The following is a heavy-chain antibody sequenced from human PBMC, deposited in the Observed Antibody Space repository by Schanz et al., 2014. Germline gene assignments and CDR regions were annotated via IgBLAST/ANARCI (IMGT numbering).Heavy chain of an antibody. V-gene: IGHV3-11*01. CDR2: IGNGGVTI. Sequence: QVQLVDSGGGLVKPGGSLRLSCTASGFPFSDYFMAWIRQPPGRGLEWGSYIGNGGVTIYYADSVKGRFTISRDNSKNSLNRQMNSLRAEDTAVYYCARVGGSVFDYWAQGTLXTVSS. J-gene: IGHJ4*02. CDR1: GFPFSDYF. D-gene: IGHD3-10*01. CDR3: ARVGGSVFDY.